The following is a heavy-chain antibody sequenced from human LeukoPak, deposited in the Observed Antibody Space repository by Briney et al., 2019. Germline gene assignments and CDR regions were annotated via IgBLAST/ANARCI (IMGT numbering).Heavy chain of an antibody. D-gene: IGHD4-17*01. V-gene: IGHV4-30-2*01. CDR2: IYHSGST. J-gene: IGHJ3*02. CDR3: ASADYANTRGAFDI. Sequence: PSQTLSLTCAVSGGSTSSGGYSWSWIRQPPGKGLEWIGYIYHSGSTYYNPSLKSRVTISVDRSKNQFSLKLSSVTAADTAVYYCASADYANTRGAFDIWGQGTMVTVSS. CDR1: GGSTSSGGYS.